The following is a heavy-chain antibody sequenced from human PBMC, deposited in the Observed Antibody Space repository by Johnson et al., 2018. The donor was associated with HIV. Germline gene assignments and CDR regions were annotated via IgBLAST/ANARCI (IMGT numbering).Heavy chain of an antibody. Sequence: EVQLVESGGGLVQPGGSLRLSCVEYGFTVSSSSMSWVRQAPGKGLEWVSVIYSGGSTYYADSVKGRFTISRDNAKNSLYMQMNSLRAEDTAVYYCAKRPVWAPRDAFDIWGQGTMVTVSS. CDR1: GFTVSSSS. D-gene: IGHD3-16*01. V-gene: IGHV3-66*01. CDR2: IYSGGST. CDR3: AKRPVWAPRDAFDI. J-gene: IGHJ3*02.